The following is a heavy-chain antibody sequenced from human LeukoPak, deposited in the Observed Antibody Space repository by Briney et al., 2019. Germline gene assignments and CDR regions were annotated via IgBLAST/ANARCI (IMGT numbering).Heavy chain of an antibody. V-gene: IGHV3-23*01. CDR3: AKAKSPGYSSSWPSNFDS. CDR2: ISGSGVIT. J-gene: IGHJ4*02. D-gene: IGHD4-11*01. Sequence: GGSLRLSCAASGFSFSALAMTWVRQAPGEGLEWVSSISGSGVITYYGDSVKGRFAISRDNSAKTVYLDMRNLRGDDTVLYYCAKAKSPGYSSSWPSNFDSWGQGTLVTVSS. CDR1: GFSFSALA.